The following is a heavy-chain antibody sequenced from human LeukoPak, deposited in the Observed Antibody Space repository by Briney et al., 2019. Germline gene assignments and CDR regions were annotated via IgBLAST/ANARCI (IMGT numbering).Heavy chain of an antibody. CDR2: IYPGDSDT. V-gene: IGHV5-51*01. CDR1: GYSFTTYW. Sequence: GESLKISCKGSGYSFTTYWIGWVRQMPGKGLEWMGIIYPGDSDTRYSPSLQGQVTISADKSISTAYLQWSSLKASDTAIYYCARRLTVGGFDYWGQGTLVTVSS. D-gene: IGHD1-14*01. CDR3: ARRLTVGGFDY. J-gene: IGHJ4*02.